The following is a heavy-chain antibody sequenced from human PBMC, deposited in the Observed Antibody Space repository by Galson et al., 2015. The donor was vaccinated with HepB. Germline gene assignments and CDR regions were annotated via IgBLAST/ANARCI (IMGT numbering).Heavy chain of an antibody. CDR1: GFPFSTYA. CDR3: HIAVVGALRY. J-gene: IGHJ4*02. V-gene: IGHV3-23*01. Sequence: SLRLSCAASGFPFSTYAMAWVHQAPGKGLEWVSSISGSGGDTYYADSVKGRFTISRDNSRNTLYLQMNSLRAADTAVFYCHIAVVGALRYWGQGTLVTVFS. D-gene: IGHD6-19*01. CDR2: ISGSGGDT.